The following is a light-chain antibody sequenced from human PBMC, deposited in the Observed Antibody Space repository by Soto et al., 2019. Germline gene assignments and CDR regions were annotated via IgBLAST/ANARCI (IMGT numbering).Light chain of an antibody. V-gene: IGKV3-11*01. CDR2: DAS. CDR3: QQRSNWPLTWT. CDR1: QSVRRY. Sequence: EIVLTQSPAPLSLSPGERAILSCRSSQSVRRYLAWYQQKPGQAPRLLIYDASNRATGIPARFSGSGSGTDFSRTISSLEPEEFAVYYCQQRSNWPLTWTFGQGTKVDIK. J-gene: IGKJ1*01.